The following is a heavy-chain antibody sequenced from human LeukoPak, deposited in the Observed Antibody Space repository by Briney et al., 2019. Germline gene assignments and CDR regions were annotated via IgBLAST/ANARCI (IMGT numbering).Heavy chain of an antibody. CDR2: IFPSGGEI. J-gene: IGHJ6*04. D-gene: IGHD3-10*02. CDR3: AELGITMIGGV. Sequence: PGGSLRLSCAASGFTFSSYWMSWVRQAPGKGLEWVSSIFPSGGEIHYADSVRGRFTISRDNAKNSLYLQMNSLRAEDTAVYYCAELGITMIGGVWGKGTTVTISS. CDR1: GFTFSSYW. V-gene: IGHV3-21*01.